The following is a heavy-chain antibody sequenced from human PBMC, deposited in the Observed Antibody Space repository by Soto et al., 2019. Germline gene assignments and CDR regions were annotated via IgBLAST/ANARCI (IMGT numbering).Heavy chain of an antibody. CDR2: IIAFNGTT. Sequence: ASVKVSCKASGGTFSSYAISWVRQAPGQGLEWMGGIIAFNGTTNYAQKLQGRVTMTTDTSTSTAYMGLRSLRSDDTAVYYCARDQPGVAAAGTFDYWGQGTLVTVSS. J-gene: IGHJ4*02. CDR1: GGTFSSYA. CDR3: ARDQPGVAAAGTFDY. V-gene: IGHV1-18*01. D-gene: IGHD6-13*01.